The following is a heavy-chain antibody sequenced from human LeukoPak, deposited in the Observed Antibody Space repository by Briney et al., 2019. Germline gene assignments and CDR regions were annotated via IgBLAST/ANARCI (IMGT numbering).Heavy chain of an antibody. V-gene: IGHV3-30*04. CDR1: GFTFSSYA. CDR2: ISYDGTNK. Sequence: PAGSLILSCSASGFTFSSYAMHWVRQVPGKGLEWVALISYDGTNKYYADSVKGRFTISRDNSKNTLYLQMNSLRAEDTAVYYCARDRGYSGYDAVDYWGQGTLVTVSS. CDR3: ARDRGYSGYDAVDY. J-gene: IGHJ4*02. D-gene: IGHD5-12*01.